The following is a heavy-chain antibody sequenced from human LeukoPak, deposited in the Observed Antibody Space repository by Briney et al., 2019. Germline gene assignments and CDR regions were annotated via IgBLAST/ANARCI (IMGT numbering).Heavy chain of an antibody. Sequence: GGSLRLSCEVSGFTLSTYWMNWVRQAPGKGLEWVANIKQDGSEKNYVDSVKRRFPISRDNAKNSLYLQMNSLRAEDTAVYYCARSGVAFAGVTSFGHWGQGTLVTVSS. V-gene: IGHV3-7*01. J-gene: IGHJ4*02. CDR1: GFTLSTYW. D-gene: IGHD3-16*01. CDR3: ARSGVAFAGVTSFGH. CDR2: IKQDGSEK.